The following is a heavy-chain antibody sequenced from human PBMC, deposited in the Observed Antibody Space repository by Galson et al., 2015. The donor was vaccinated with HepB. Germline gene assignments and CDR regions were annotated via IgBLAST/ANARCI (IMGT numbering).Heavy chain of an antibody. CDR3: ARDIGSYGYSDY. D-gene: IGHD3-16*01. CDR2: IWHDGSKK. J-gene: IGHJ4*02. V-gene: IGHV3-33*01. Sequence: SLRLSCAVSGFTFRSFGMHWVRLAPGKGLEWVAVIWHDGSKKYYVDSVKGRFTISRDNSKNALYLQMNSLRVDDTAVYYCARDIGSYGYSDYWGQGNLVTVTS. CDR1: GFTFRSFG.